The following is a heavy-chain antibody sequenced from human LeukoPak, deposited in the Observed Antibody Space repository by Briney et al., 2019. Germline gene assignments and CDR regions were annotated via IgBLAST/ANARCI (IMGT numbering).Heavy chain of an antibody. J-gene: IGHJ6*01. CDR1: GYTLTELS. Sequence: ASVKVSCKVSGYTLTELSMHWVRQAPGKGLEWMGGFDPEDGETIYAQKFQGRVTMTRDTSTSTVYMELSSLRSEDTAVYYCARDLGSXWPYXXXYGMDV. V-gene: IGHV1-24*01. D-gene: IGHD6-19*01. CDR2: FDPEDGET. CDR3: ARDLGSXWPYXXXYGMDV.